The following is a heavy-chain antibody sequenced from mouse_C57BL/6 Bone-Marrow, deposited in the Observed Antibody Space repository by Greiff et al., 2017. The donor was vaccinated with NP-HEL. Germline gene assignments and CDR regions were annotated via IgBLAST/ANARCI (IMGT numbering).Heavy chain of an antibody. CDR2: ISSGGSYT. CDR1: GFTFSSYG. J-gene: IGHJ3*01. CDR3: ARQTAQGFAY. D-gene: IGHD3-2*02. V-gene: IGHV5-6*01. Sequence: EVHLVESGGDLVKPGGSLKLSCAASGFTFSSYGMSWVRQTPDKRLEWVATISSGGSYTYYPDSVKGRFTISRDNAKNTLYLQMSSLKSEDTAMYYYARQTAQGFAYWGQGTLVTVSA.